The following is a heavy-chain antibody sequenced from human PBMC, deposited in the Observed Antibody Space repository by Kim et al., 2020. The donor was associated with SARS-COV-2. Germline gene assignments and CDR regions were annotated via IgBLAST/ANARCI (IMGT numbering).Heavy chain of an antibody. Sequence: GGSLRLSCVSSGFTFSSNWMSWVRQAPGKGLERVSTLNPYSLYNSSFSSIHFLFPVSRATAPPSLYLPLPRLRAAAPAVYYCARDGYNVDAFDVWGQG. CDR1: GFTFSSNW. D-gene: IGHD5-12*01. CDR3: ARDGYNVDAFDV. J-gene: IGHJ3*01. CDR2: LNPYSLYN. V-gene: IGHV3-7*01.